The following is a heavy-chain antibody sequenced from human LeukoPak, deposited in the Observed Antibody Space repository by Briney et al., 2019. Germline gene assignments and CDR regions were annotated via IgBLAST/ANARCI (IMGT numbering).Heavy chain of an antibody. CDR3: AKDTIFGVVTDLFDY. Sequence: GGSLRLSCAASGFTFSSYAMSWVRQAPGKGLEWVSAISGSGGSTYYADSVKGRFTISRDNSKNTLYLQMNSLRAEDTAVHYCAKDTIFGVVTDLFDYWGQGTLVTVSS. CDR1: GFTFSSYA. J-gene: IGHJ4*02. CDR2: ISGSGGST. D-gene: IGHD3-3*01. V-gene: IGHV3-23*01.